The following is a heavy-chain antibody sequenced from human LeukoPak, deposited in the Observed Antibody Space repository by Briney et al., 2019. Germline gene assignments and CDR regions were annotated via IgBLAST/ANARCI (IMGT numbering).Heavy chain of an antibody. J-gene: IGHJ4*02. CDR3: ASMYSSGWYDDY. V-gene: IGHV3-11*03. CDR1: GFTFSDYY. Sequence: GGSLRLSCAASGFTFSDYYMSWIRQAPGKGLEWVSYISSSSSYTNYADSVKGRFTISRDNAKNSLYLQMNSLRAEDTAVYYCASMYSSGWYDDYWGQGTLVTVSS. CDR2: ISSSSSYT. D-gene: IGHD6-19*01.